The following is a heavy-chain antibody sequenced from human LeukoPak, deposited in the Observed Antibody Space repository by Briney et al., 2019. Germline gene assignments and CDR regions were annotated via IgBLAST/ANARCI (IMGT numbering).Heavy chain of an antibody. CDR1: GYSFTSYW. D-gene: IGHD5-12*01. CDR3: ARLKEVATITQGEFDY. V-gene: IGHV5-51*01. CDR2: IYPGDSDT. Sequence: GESLKIPCKGSGYSFTSYWIGWVRQMPGKGLEWMGIIYPGDSDTRYSPSFQGQVTISADKSISTAYLQWSSLKASDTAMYYCARLKEVATITQGEFDYWGQGTLVTVSS. J-gene: IGHJ4*02.